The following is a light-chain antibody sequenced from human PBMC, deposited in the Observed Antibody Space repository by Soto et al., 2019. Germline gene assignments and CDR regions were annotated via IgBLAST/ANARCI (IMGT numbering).Light chain of an antibody. CDR2: AAS. CDR1: QSISSY. CDR3: QQYHNWPPIT. V-gene: IGKV1-39*01. J-gene: IGKJ5*01. Sequence: DIQMTQSPASLSASVGDRVTITCRASQSISSYLNWYQQKPGKAPKLLIYAASSLQSGVSSRFSGSGSGTEFTLTISNLQSEDFAVYSCQQYHNWPPITFGQGTDWRL.